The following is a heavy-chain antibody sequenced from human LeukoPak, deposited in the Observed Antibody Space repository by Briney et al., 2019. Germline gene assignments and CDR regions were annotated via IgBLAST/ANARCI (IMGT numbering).Heavy chain of an antibody. Sequence: GSLRLSCAASGVTVSSNYVSWVRQAPGKGLEWVSVIYSGGSTYYADSAKGPFTLSTDTFKNTLYLQMNSVRDEDTAVYYCARGYCTNGVCYDYWGQGIMVTVSS. CDR1: GVTVSSNY. J-gene: IGHJ4*02. CDR2: IYSGGST. D-gene: IGHD2-8*01. CDR3: ARGYCTNGVCYDY. V-gene: IGHV3-53*01.